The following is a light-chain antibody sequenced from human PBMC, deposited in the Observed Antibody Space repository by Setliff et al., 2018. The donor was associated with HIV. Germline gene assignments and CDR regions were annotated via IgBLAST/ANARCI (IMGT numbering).Light chain of an antibody. CDR2: DDN. CDR3: QVWDSSSDHHV. Sequence: SYELTQPPSVSVAPGKTARITCGGNNIGSKSVHWYQQKPGQAPVLVVHDDNDRPSGIPERFSGSNSGNTATLTISRVEAGDEAGYYCQVWDSSSDHHVFGTGTKVTVL. CDR1: NIGSKS. V-gene: IGLV3-21*03. J-gene: IGLJ1*01.